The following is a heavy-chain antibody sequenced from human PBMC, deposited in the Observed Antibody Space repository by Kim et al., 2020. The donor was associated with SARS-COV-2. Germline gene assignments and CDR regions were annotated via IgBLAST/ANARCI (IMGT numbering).Heavy chain of an antibody. J-gene: IGHJ3*01. Sequence: GGSLRLSCAASGFKFSDYYMSWIRQTPGKGLEWISYISGGSDIMNYGDSVKGRFSTSRDNARNSLYLQMNYLTVEDTAVYYCARVSTVIGSGTVDVWGQGTMVTFSP. CDR1: GFKFSDYY. CDR2: ISGGSDIM. V-gene: IGHV3-11*06. D-gene: IGHD3-10*01. CDR3: ARVSTVIGSGTVDV.